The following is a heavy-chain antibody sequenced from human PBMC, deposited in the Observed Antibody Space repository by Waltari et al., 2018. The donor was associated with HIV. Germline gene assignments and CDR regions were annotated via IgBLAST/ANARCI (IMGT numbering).Heavy chain of an antibody. Sequence: QVQLVQSGAEVKKPGASVKVSCKASGYTFTSYYMHWVRQAPGQGLEWMGIINPSGGSTSYAQKFQGRVTMTRDTSTSTVYMELSSLRSEDTAMYYCARDQSGDYSPSYSWFDPWGQGTLVTVSS. D-gene: IGHD4-4*01. V-gene: IGHV1-46*01. CDR3: ARDQSGDYSPSYSWFDP. J-gene: IGHJ5*02. CDR2: INPSGGST. CDR1: GYTFTSYY.